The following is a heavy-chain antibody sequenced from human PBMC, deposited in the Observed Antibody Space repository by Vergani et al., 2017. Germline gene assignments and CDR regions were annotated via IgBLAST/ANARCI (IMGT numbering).Heavy chain of an antibody. CDR1: GFTFSSYA. CDR3: AKGVYCSSTSGYEGRGYYYGMGV. D-gene: IGHD2-2*01. J-gene: IGHJ6*02. Sequence: EVQLLESGGGLVQPGGSLRLSCAASGFTFSSYAMSWVRQAPGKGLEWVSAISGSGGSTYYADSVKGRFTISRDNSKNTLYLQMNSLRADDTAVYYCAKGVYCSSTSGYEGRGYYYGMGVWGQGTTVTFSS. CDR2: ISGSGGST. V-gene: IGHV3-23*01.